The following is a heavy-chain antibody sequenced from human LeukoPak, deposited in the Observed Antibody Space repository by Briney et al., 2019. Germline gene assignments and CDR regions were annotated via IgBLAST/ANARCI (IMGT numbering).Heavy chain of an antibody. CDR1: GYTFTGYY. Sequence: ASVKVSCKASGYTFTGYYMHWVRQAPGQGLEWMGWIDPNSGGTNYAQKFQGRVTMTRDTSISTAYMVLNRLRSEDTAVYYCARGGYSYGYLLDYWGQGTLVTVSS. J-gene: IGHJ4*02. CDR3: ARGGYSYGYLLDY. V-gene: IGHV1-2*02. CDR2: IDPNSGGT. D-gene: IGHD5-18*01.